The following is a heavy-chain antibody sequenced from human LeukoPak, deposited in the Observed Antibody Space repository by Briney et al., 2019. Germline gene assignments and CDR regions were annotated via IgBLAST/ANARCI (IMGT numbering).Heavy chain of an antibody. J-gene: IGHJ4*02. D-gene: IGHD3-16*01. V-gene: IGHV4-39*07. Sequence: PSETLSLTCSVSGASISSSSYYWGWIRQPPGKGLEWIGNIYFDGNTYYNPSLKSRLTISIDTSKNQFSLQLSSVTAADTAVYYCARDSAKLGYFDYWGQGTLVTVSS. CDR3: ARDSAKLGYFDY. CDR2: IYFDGNT. CDR1: GASISSSSYY.